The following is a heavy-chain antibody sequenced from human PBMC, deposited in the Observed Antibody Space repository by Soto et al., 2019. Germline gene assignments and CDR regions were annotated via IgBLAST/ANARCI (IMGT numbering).Heavy chain of an antibody. V-gene: IGHV6-1*01. CDR1: GDSVSSNSAA. CDR2: TYYRSKWYN. CDR3: ARDPQYSSSWYSSNRWFDP. D-gene: IGHD6-13*01. Sequence: SQTLSLTCAISGDSVSSNSAAWNWIRQSPSRGLEWLGRTYYRSKWYNDYAVSVKSRITINPDTSKNQFSLQLNSVTPEDTAVYYCARDPQYSSSWYSSNRWFDPWGQGTLVTVSS. J-gene: IGHJ5*02.